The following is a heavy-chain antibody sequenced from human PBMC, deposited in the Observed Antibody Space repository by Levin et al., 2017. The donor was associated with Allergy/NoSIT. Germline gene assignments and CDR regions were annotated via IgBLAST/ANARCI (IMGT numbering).Heavy chain of an antibody. CDR1: GFTFSSYG. CDR2: IWYDGSNK. D-gene: IGHD3-22*01. CDR3: ARGRVYYDSSGYYGGWFDP. J-gene: IGHJ5*02. Sequence: SCAASGFTFSSYGMHWVRQAPGKGLEWVAVIWYDGSNKYYADSVKGRFTISRDNSKNTLYLQMNSLRAEDTAVYYCARGRVYYDSSGYYGGWFDPWGQGTLVTVSS. V-gene: IGHV3-33*01.